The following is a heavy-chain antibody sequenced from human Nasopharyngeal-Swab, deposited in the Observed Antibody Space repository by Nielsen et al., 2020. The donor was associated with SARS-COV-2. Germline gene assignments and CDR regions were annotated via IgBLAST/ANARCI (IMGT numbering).Heavy chain of an antibody. CDR1: GFTFSGSA. Sequence: GGSLRLSCAASGFTFSGSAMHWVRQASGKGLEWVGRIRGKANSYATAYAASVKGRFTISRDDSKNTAYLQMNSLKTEDTAVYYCTRLDVAAAGTPDHYWGQGTLVTVSS. J-gene: IGHJ4*02. V-gene: IGHV3-73*01. D-gene: IGHD6-13*01. CDR3: TRLDVAAAGTPDHY. CDR2: IRGKANSYAT.